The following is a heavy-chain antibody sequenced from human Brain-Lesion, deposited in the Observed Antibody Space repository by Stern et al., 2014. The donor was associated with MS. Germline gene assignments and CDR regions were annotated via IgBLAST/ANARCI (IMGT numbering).Heavy chain of an antibody. J-gene: IGHJ4*02. CDR3: VRETGGYTYGDTDFFDF. Sequence: QLQLQESGPGLVKPSQTLSLTCSVSGGSISSGSYYWNWIRQPAGKGLEWIGRIYASGSPNYSPSLKGRVFISGDTSKNQFSLKLSSVTAADAAMYYCVRETGGYTYGDTDFFDFWGQGTLVTVSS. CDR2: IYASGSP. D-gene: IGHD5-18*01. CDR1: GGSISSGSYY. V-gene: IGHV4-61*02.